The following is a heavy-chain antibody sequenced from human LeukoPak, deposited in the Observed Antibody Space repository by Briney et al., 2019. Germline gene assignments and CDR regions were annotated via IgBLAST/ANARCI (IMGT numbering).Heavy chain of an antibody. V-gene: IGHV3-23*01. CDR2: ISGSGGST. CDR3: AKEYRFGYGPKQFDY. Sequence: GGSLRLSCAASGFTFSSYGMHWVRQAPGKGLEWVSAISGSGGSTYYADSVKGRFTISRDNSKNTLYLQMNSLRAEDTAVYYCAKEYRFGYGPKQFDYWGQGTLVTVSS. J-gene: IGHJ4*02. D-gene: IGHD3-10*01. CDR1: GFTFSSYG.